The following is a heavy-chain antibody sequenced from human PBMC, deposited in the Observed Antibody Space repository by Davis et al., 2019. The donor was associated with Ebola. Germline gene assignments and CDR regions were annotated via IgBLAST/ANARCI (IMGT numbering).Heavy chain of an antibody. CDR1: GYTFTDYG. CDR3: ARGGGSTQSGIDS. J-gene: IGHJ4*02. Sequence: VSVKVSCKASGYTFTDYGISWVRQAPGQGLEWVGWTNPYNGDTNYVQKLQGRVTMTTDTSTSTAYMEVRSLRSDDTAVYYCARGGGSTQSGIDSWGQGTLVTVSS. V-gene: IGHV1-18*01. D-gene: IGHD3-10*01. CDR2: TNPYNGDT.